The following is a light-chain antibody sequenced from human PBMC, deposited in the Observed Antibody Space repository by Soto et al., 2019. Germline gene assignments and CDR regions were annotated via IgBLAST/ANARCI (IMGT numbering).Light chain of an antibody. J-gene: IGKJ2*01. Sequence: EIVLTQSPGTLSLSPGERATLSCRASQSVSSSYLAWYQQKPGQAPRLLIYGASSRATGIPDMFSGSGSGTDFTLTISRLEPEDFAVYYCQQYRNSLYTFGQGTKLEIK. CDR2: GAS. CDR3: QQYRNSLYT. CDR1: QSVSSSY. V-gene: IGKV3-20*01.